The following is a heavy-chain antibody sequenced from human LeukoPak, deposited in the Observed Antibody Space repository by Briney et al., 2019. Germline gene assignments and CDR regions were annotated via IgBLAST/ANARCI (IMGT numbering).Heavy chain of an antibody. CDR3: ARDPIHCSGGSCYSRAYYYYYGMDV. V-gene: IGHV1-69*01. CDR2: IIPIFGTA. Sequence: SVEVSCEASGGTFSSYAISWVRQAPGQGLEWMGGIIPIFGTANYAQKFQGRVTITADESTSTAYMELSSLRSEDTAVYYCARDPIHCSGGSCYSRAYYYYYGMDVWGKGTTVTVSS. J-gene: IGHJ6*04. CDR1: GGTFSSYA. D-gene: IGHD2-15*01.